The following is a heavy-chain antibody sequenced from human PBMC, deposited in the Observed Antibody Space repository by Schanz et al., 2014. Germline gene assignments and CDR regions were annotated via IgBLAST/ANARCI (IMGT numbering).Heavy chain of an antibody. J-gene: IGHJ4*02. Sequence: QVQLVQSGVEVKRPGASVKVSCKVSGYSLNELSMHWVRQAPGRGLEWMGIINPSGGSTSYAQKFQGRVTMTRDTSTSTVYMELSSLRSEDTAVYYCARDGEAAAGCDYWGQGTLVTVSS. CDR1: GYSLNELS. D-gene: IGHD6-13*01. V-gene: IGHV1-46*02. CDR3: ARDGEAAAGCDY. CDR2: INPSGGST.